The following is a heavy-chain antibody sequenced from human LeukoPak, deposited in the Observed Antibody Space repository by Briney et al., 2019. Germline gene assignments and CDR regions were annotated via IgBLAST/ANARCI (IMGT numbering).Heavy chain of an antibody. CDR2: IYYRGST. CDR1: SGSIISRSYY. Sequence: PSETLSLTCTVYSGSIISRSYYWGWLRQPPGRGLEWNASIYYRGSTYNNPSLKTRVTITVDSSKNKFSLRLRFVTTAESVPDCCARRSYKLSGRSNRYYFYYSGRRTLVTVSS. V-gene: IGHV4-39*07. CDR3: ARRSYKLSGRSNRYYFYY. J-gene: IGHJ4*02. D-gene: IGHD1-26*01.